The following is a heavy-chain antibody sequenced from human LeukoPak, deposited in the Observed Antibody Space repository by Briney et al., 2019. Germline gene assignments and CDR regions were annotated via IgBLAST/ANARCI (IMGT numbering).Heavy chain of an antibody. CDR2: ISGSGGST. CDR3: AIRTVLSVAGTGGDY. CDR1: GFTFSSYG. J-gene: IGHJ4*02. V-gene: IGHV3-23*01. D-gene: IGHD6-19*01. Sequence: GGTLRLSCAASGFTFSSYGMSWVRQAPGKGLGWVSAISGSGGSTYYADSVKGGFTISRDNSKNTLYLQMNSLRAEDTAVYFCAIRTVLSVAGTGGDYWGQGTLVTVSS.